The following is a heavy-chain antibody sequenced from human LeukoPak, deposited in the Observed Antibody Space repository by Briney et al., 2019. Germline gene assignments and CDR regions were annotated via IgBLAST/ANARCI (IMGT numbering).Heavy chain of an antibody. CDR2: IYYSGST. CDR1: GGSISSSSYY. CDR3: ARQRGVGYCSSTSCYKYFQH. Sequence: PSETLSLTCTVSGGSISSSSYYWGWIRQPPGKGLEWIGSIYYSGSTYYNPSLKSRVTISVDTSKNQFSLKLSSVTAADTAVYYCARQRGVGYCSSTSCYKYFQHWGQGTLVTVSS. V-gene: IGHV4-39*01. D-gene: IGHD2-2*02. J-gene: IGHJ1*01.